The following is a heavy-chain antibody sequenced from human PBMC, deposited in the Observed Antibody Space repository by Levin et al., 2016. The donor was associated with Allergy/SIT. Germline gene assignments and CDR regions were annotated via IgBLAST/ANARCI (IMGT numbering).Heavy chain of an antibody. CDR1: GFPFSSYG. D-gene: IGHD2/OR15-2a*01. CDR2: IWNDGHNK. Sequence: GGSLRLSCAASGFPFSSYGIHWVRQAPGKGLEWVALIWNDGHNKHYADSVKGRFTVSRDNSKAIVYVQMDSLRADDTAVYFCARETGWDLSMGYYHYFGMDVWGQGTTVTVSS. CDR3: ARETGWDLSMGYYHYFGMDV. V-gene: IGHV3-33*01. J-gene: IGHJ6*02.